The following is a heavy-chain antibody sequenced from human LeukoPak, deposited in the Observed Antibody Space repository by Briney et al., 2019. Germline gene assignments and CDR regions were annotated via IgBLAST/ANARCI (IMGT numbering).Heavy chain of an antibody. CDR1: GYTLTELS. CDR2: FDPEDGET. V-gene: IGHV1-24*01. J-gene: IGHJ4*02. Sequence: ASVKVSCKVSGYTLTELSMHWVRQAPGKGLEWMGGFDPEDGETIYAQKFQGRVTMTEDTSTDTAYMELSSLRSEDTAVYYCATDYGGTSDYYFDYWGQGTLVTVSS. D-gene: IGHD4-23*01. CDR3: ATDYGGTSDYYFDY.